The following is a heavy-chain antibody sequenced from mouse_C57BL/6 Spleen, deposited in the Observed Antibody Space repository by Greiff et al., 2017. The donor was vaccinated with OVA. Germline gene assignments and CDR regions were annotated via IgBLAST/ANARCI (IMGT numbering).Heavy chain of an antibody. D-gene: IGHD1-1*01. CDR1: GFTFSDYY. CDR3: ARAGSSPYYAMDY. CDR2: ISNGGGST. J-gene: IGHJ4*01. Sequence: EVQVVESGGGLVQPGGSLKLSCAASGFTFSDYYMYWVRQTPEKRLEWVAYISNGGGSTYYPDTVKGRFTISRDNAKNTLYLQMSRLKSEDTAMYYCARAGSSPYYAMDYWGQGTSVTVSS. V-gene: IGHV5-12*01.